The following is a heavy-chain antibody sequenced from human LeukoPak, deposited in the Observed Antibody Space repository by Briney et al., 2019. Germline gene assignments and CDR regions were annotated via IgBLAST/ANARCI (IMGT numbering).Heavy chain of an antibody. V-gene: IGHV3-48*03. CDR2: ISGSGSNR. Sequence: GGSLRLSCAASGFTFSSYEMNWVRQAPGKGLEWVSYISGSGSNRDYADSVKGRFTISRDNAENSLYLQMGNLRIEDMAVYYCARESATSGWLFDYWGQGTLVTVSS. CDR1: GFTFSSYE. CDR3: ARESATSGWLFDY. D-gene: IGHD6-19*01. J-gene: IGHJ4*02.